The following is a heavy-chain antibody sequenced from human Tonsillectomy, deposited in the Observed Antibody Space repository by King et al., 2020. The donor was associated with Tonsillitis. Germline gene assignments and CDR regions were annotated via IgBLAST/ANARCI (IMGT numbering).Heavy chain of an antibody. CDR3: ARWGDYGKNAFDI. D-gene: IGHD4-17*01. J-gene: IGHJ3*02. CDR1: GFTVSSSY. V-gene: IGHV3-53*01. CDR2: IYSVGST. Sequence: QLVQSGGGLIQPGGSLRLSCAASGFTVSSSYMNWVRQAPGKGLEWVSIIYSVGSTYYADSVKGRFTISRDNSKNTLYLQMNSLGAEDTAVYYCARWGDYGKNAFDIWGQGTMVTVSS.